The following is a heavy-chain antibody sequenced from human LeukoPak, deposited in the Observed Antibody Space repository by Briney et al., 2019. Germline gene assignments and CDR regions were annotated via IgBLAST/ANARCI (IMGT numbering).Heavy chain of an antibody. Sequence: VASVKVSCKASGYTFTGYYMHWVRQAPGQGLEWMGWINPNSGGTNYAQKFQGRVTMTRDTSIGTAYMELSRLRSDDTAVYYCARDRGEVAARSDAFDIWGQGTMVTVSS. J-gene: IGHJ3*02. CDR2: INPNSGGT. CDR3: ARDRGEVAARSDAFDI. CDR1: GYTFTGYY. D-gene: IGHD6-6*01. V-gene: IGHV1-2*02.